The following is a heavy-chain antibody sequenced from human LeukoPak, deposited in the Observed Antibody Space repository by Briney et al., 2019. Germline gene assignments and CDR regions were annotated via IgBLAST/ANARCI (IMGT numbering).Heavy chain of an antibody. D-gene: IGHD3-22*01. CDR2: ISWNSGSI. Sequence: QPGGSLRLSCAASGFTFDDYAMHWVRQAPGKGLEWVSGISWNSGSIGYADSVKGRFTISRDSAKNSLYLQMNSLRAEDMALYYCARAYYYDSSGYFDIWGQGTMVTVSS. V-gene: IGHV3-9*03. J-gene: IGHJ3*02. CDR1: GFTFDDYA. CDR3: ARAYYYDSSGYFDI.